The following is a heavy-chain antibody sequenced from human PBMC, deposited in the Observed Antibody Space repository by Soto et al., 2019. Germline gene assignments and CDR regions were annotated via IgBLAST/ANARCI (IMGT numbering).Heavy chain of an antibody. CDR1: GGSISSYY. J-gene: IGHJ4*02. V-gene: IGHV4-59*01. Sequence: SETLSLTCTVSGGSISSYYCSWIRQPPGKGLEWIGYIYYSGSTNYNPSLKSRVTISVDTSMNQFSLKLSSVTAADTAVYYCARDQPRNNCYDYWGQGTLVTVSS. CDR2: IYYSGST. CDR3: ARDQPRNNCYDY.